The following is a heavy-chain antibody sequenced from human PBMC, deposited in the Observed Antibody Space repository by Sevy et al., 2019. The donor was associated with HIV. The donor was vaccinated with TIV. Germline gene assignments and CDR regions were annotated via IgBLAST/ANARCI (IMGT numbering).Heavy chain of an antibody. Sequence: GGSLRLSCAASRFTFSSYSMNWVRQAPGKGLEWVSYITSSSSTIYYADSVKGRFTISRDNAKNSLYLQMNSLRDEDTAVYYCAREYYGSGSYEDFDPWGQGTLVTVSS. CDR2: ITSSSSTI. CDR3: AREYYGSGSYEDFDP. CDR1: RFTFSSYS. V-gene: IGHV3-48*02. D-gene: IGHD3-10*01. J-gene: IGHJ5*01.